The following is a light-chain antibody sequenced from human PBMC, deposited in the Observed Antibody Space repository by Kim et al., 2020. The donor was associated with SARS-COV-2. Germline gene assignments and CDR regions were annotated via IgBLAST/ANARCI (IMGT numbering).Light chain of an antibody. Sequence: GQSITISCTGTSSDIGAYNSVSWYQQHPGKAPKLTIYDVTKRPSGVSDRFSGSKSGNTASLTISGLQAEDEADYYCSSYTITNTVVFGGGTQLTVL. CDR3: SSYTITNTVV. J-gene: IGLJ2*01. CDR1: SSDIGAYNS. CDR2: DVT. V-gene: IGLV2-14*04.